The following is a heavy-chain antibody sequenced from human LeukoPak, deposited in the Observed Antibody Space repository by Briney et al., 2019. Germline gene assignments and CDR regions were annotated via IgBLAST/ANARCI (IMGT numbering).Heavy chain of an antibody. CDR2: IYPGDSDT. CDR1: GYSFTSYW. J-gene: IGHJ4*02. D-gene: IGHD6-19*01. Sequence: GESLKISCKGSGYSFTSYWIGWVRQMPGKGLEWMGIIYPGDSDTRYSPSFQGQVTISADKSISTAYLQWSSLKASDTAMYYCARGSGIAVAGTLFDYWGQGTLVTVSS. CDR3: ARGSGIAVAGTLFDY. V-gene: IGHV5-51*01.